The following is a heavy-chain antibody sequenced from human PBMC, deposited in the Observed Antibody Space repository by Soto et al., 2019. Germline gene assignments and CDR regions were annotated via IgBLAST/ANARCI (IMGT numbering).Heavy chain of an antibody. V-gene: IGHV3-48*03. Sequence: GGSLRLSCAASGFTFSSHEMNWVRQGPGKGLEWVSYISSSVSNMYYADSVKGRFTISRDNAKKSLYLQMNSLRAEDTAVYYCARVQYYDSSGYSVYHYGREVWGQGSTIIISS. J-gene: IGHJ6*02. CDR1: GFTFSSHE. CDR3: ARVQYYDSSGYSVYHYGREV. D-gene: IGHD3-22*01. CDR2: ISSSVSNM.